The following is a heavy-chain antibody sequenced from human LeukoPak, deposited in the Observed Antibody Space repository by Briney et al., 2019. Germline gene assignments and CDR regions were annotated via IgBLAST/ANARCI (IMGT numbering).Heavy chain of an antibody. V-gene: IGHV3-23*01. D-gene: IGHD2-2*01. CDR3: AKYVVTVPAAIRAFDI. CDR2: ISDGGDIT. CDR1: GFTFNTCA. J-gene: IGHJ3*02. Sequence: GGSLRLSCAASGFTFNTCAMSWVRQAPGKGLEWVSVISDGGDITYYADSVKGRFTFSRDNSKNTLYLQMNSLRAEDTAVYYCAKYVVTVPAAIRAFDIWGQGTMVTVSS.